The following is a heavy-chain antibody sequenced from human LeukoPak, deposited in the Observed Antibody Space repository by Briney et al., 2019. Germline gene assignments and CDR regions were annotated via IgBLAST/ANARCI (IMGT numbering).Heavy chain of an antibody. J-gene: IGHJ4*02. Sequence: GGSLRLSCAASGFTFSSYGMHRVRQAPGKGLEWVAVISYDGSNKYYADSVKGRFTISRDNSKNTLYLQMNSLRAEDTAVYYCARDLFEDGYNFDYWGQGTLVTVSS. V-gene: IGHV3-30*03. CDR2: ISYDGSNK. D-gene: IGHD5-24*01. CDR3: ARDLFEDGYNFDY. CDR1: GFTFSSYG.